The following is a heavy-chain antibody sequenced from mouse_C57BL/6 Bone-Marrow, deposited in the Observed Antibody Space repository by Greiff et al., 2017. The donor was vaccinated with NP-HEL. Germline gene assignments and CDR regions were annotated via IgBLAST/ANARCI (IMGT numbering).Heavy chain of an antibody. V-gene: IGHV1-64*01. CDR1: GYTFTSYR. Sequence: VQLQQPGAELVKPGASVKLSCKASGYTFTSYRMHWVKQRPGQGLEWIGMIHPNSGSTNYNEKFKSKATLTVDKSSSTAYMQLSSLTSEDSAVYYCARWASYYYGYWGQGTTLTVSS. J-gene: IGHJ2*01. CDR3: ARWASYYYGY. D-gene: IGHD1-1*01. CDR2: IHPNSGST.